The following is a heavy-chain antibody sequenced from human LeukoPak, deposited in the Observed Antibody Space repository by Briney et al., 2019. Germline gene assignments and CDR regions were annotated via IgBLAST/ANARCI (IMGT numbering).Heavy chain of an antibody. V-gene: IGHV1-2*02. J-gene: IGHJ4*02. CDR2: INPNSGGT. Sequence: ASVKVSCKASGYTFTGYYMHWVRQAPGQGLEWMGWINPNSGGTNYAQTFQGRVTMTRDTSISTAYMELSRLRSDDTAVYYCARDPGYYDSSGYPVFGYWGQGTLVTVSS. D-gene: IGHD3-22*01. CDR1: GYTFTGYY. CDR3: ARDPGYYDSSGYPVFGY.